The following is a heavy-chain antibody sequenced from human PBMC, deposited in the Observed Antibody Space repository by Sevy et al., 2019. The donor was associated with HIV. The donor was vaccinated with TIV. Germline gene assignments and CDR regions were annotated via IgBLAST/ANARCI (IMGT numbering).Heavy chain of an antibody. Sequence: GGSLRLSCAASGFTFSSYSMNWVRQAPGKGLEWVSSISSSSSYIYYADSVKGRFTISRDNAKNSLYLQMNSLRAKDTAVYYCARVKGSSWYGVYHYGMDVWGQGTTVTVSS. CDR1: GFTFSSYS. J-gene: IGHJ6*02. CDR2: ISSSSSYI. V-gene: IGHV3-21*01. D-gene: IGHD6-13*01. CDR3: ARVKGSSWYGVYHYGMDV.